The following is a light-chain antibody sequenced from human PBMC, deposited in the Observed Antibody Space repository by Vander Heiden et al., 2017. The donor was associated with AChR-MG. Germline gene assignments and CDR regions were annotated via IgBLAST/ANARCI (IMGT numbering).Light chain of an antibody. Sequence: SYAVTQPPSVSVSPGPTASSRCSGDNLGGKYVSWYQQKPGQAPVLVIYQDDKRPSGIPERFSGYNTGNTGTLTISGTQVVDEADYYCQAWDSTTVVFGGGTKLTVL. V-gene: IGLV3-1*01. J-gene: IGLJ2*01. CDR3: QAWDSTTVV. CDR2: QDD. CDR1: NLGGKY.